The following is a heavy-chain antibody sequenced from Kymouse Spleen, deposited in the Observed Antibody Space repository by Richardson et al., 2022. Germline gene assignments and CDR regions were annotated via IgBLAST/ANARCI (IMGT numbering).Heavy chain of an antibody. CDR3: AKAQRGYSGYDLTGDYWYFDL. CDR2: ISWNSGSI. D-gene: IGHD5-12*01. V-gene: IGHV3-9*01. CDR1: GFTFDDYA. J-gene: IGHJ2*01. Sequence: EVQLVESGGGLVQPGRSLRLSCAASGFTFDDYAMHWVRQAPGKGLEWVSGISWNSGSIGYADSVKGRFTISRDNAKNSLYLQMNSLRAEDTALYYCAKAQRGYSGYDLTGDYWYFDLWGRGTLVTVSS.